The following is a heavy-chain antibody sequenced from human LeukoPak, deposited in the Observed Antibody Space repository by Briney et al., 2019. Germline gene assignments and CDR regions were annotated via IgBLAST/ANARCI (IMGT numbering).Heavy chain of an antibody. CDR3: ARNPSARRSSYYYYYYMDV. J-gene: IGHJ6*03. CDR2: IYYIGST. Sequence: PSETLSLTCTVSGGSISSYYWSWIRQPPGKGLEWIGYIYYIGSTNYNPSLKSRVTISVDTSKNQFSLKLSSVTAADTAVYYCARNPSARRSSYYYYYYMDVWGKGTTVTVSS. V-gene: IGHV4-59*01. CDR1: GGSISSYY.